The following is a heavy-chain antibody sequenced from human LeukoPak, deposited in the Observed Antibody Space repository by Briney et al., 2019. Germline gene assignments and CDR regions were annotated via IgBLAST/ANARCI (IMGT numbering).Heavy chain of an antibody. Sequence: SETLSLTCTVSGGSISSYYWSWIRQPPGKGLEWIGYIYTSGSTNYNPSLKSRVTISVDTSKNQCSLKLSSVIAADTAVYYCARIHDRRDGYNYLDYWGQGTLVTVSS. J-gene: IGHJ4*02. CDR2: IYTSGST. D-gene: IGHD5-24*01. CDR3: ARIHDRRDGYNYLDY. CDR1: GGSISSYY. V-gene: IGHV4-4*09.